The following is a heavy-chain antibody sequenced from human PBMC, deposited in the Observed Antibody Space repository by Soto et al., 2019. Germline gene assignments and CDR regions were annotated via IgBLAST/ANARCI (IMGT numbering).Heavy chain of an antibody. D-gene: IGHD2-21*01. Sequence: PSETLSLTCAAYGGPFNGYYWSWIRQPPGKGLEWIGEINHSGSGNYNPSLKSRVTISLDTPKNQFSLKLDSVTAADTAVYYCARVVRGWHPHFDSWGQGTLVTVSS. V-gene: IGHV4-34*01. CDR2: INHSGSG. CDR3: ARVVRGWHPHFDS. J-gene: IGHJ4*02. CDR1: GGPFNGYY.